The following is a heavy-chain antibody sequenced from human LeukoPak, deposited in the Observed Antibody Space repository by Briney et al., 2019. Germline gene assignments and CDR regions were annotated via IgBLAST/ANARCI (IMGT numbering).Heavy chain of an antibody. CDR3: ARTIIIPRYYGFDV. J-gene: IGHJ6*02. Sequence: SETLSLTCTVSGGSISSGDYYWSWIRQPPGKGLEWIGYVYYSGSTFYSPSLKSRTSMSVDASKNQFSLKLNSVTAADTAVYYCARTIIIPRYYGFDVWGQGTTVTVSS. V-gene: IGHV4-30-4*08. CDR2: VYYSGST. D-gene: IGHD3-10*01. CDR1: GGSISSGDYY.